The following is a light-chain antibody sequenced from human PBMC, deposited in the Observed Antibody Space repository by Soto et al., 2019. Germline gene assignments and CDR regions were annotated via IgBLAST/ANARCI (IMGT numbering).Light chain of an antibody. V-gene: IGKV1-33*01. J-gene: IGKJ4*01. CDR1: QGISSW. CDR3: QQYDNLPLT. Sequence: DIQMTQSPSSVSASVGDRVTITCRASQGISSWLAWYQQKPGKAPKLLIYDASDLETGVPSRFSGSGSGTDFTFTINSLQPEDIATYYCQQYDNLPLTFGGGTKVDI. CDR2: DAS.